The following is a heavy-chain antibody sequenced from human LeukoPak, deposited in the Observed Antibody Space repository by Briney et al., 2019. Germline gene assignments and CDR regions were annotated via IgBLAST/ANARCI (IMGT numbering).Heavy chain of an antibody. D-gene: IGHD2/OR15-2a*01. CDR1: GFTFSSYW. CDR3: TGGSDKVLSGEYYYYMDV. V-gene: IGHV3-74*01. CDR2: INSDGSST. Sequence: GGSLRLSCAASGFTFSSYWMHWVRQAPGKGLVWVSRINSDGSSTSYADSVEGRFTISRDSAKNSLALQMHSLRAEDTAVYYCTGGSDKVLSGEYYYYMDVWGTGTTVTVSS. J-gene: IGHJ6*03.